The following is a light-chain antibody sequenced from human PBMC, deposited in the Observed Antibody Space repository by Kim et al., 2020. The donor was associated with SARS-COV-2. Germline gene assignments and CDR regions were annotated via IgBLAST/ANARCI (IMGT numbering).Light chain of an antibody. CDR2: KAS. J-gene: IGKJ1*01. CDR3: QQYNSYSRT. Sequence: DIQMTQSPSTLSASVGDRVTITCRASQSISSRLAWYQQKPGKAPNLLIYKASNLESGVPSRFSGSGSGTEFTLTISSLQPDDFATYYCQQYNSYSRTFGQGTKVDIK. V-gene: IGKV1-5*03. CDR1: QSISSR.